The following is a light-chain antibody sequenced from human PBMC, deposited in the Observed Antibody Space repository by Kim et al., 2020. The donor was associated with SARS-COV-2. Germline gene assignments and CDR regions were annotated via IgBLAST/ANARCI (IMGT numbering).Light chain of an antibody. CDR3: QQYFYAPWT. V-gene: IGKV1-5*03. CDR2: KSS. Sequence: ASIRDRVTITCRASESISDWLAWYQQIPGRAPKLLMSKSSSLQSGVPSRFSGSRSGTEFTLTITSLQPDDFATYYCQQYFYAPWTFGQGTKVDIK. CDR1: ESISDW. J-gene: IGKJ1*01.